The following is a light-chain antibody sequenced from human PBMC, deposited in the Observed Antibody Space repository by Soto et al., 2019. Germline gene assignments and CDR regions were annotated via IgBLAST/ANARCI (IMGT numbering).Light chain of an antibody. Sequence: SYELTQPPSVSVPPGQTARITCSGDALPKQYACWYQQKPGQAPVLVIYKDNERPSGIPERFSGSSSGTTVTLTISGVQAEDEADYYCQSADSSGTYVFGTGTKLTVL. J-gene: IGLJ1*01. CDR1: ALPKQY. V-gene: IGLV3-25*03. CDR3: QSADSSGTYV. CDR2: KDN.